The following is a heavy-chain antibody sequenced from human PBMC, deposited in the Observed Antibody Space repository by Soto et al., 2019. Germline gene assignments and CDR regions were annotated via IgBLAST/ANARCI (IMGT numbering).Heavy chain of an antibody. CDR1: GYTLTNYA. Sequence: GASVKVSCKASGYTLTNYAMHWVRQAPGQRLEWMGWINAGNGNTKYSQKFQGRVTITRDTSASTAYMELSSLRSEDTAVYYCARDAVYSSSPLDYWGQGTLVTVSS. CDR2: INAGNGNT. V-gene: IGHV1-3*01. J-gene: IGHJ4*02. CDR3: ARDAVYSSSPLDY. D-gene: IGHD6-6*01.